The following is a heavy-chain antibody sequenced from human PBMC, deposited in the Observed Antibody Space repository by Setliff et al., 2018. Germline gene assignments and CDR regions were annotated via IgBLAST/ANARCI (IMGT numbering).Heavy chain of an antibody. J-gene: IGHJ4*02. V-gene: IGHV4-34*01. CDR3: RGSTRGWHYDY. Sequence: PSETLSLTCAVYGGSFSGYYWSWIRQPPGKGLEWIGEINHSGSTNYNPSLKSRVTISVDTPKNQFSLKLSSVTAADTAVYYCRGSTRGWHYDYWGQGTLVTVSS. D-gene: IGHD6-19*01. CDR1: GGSFSGYY. CDR2: INHSGST.